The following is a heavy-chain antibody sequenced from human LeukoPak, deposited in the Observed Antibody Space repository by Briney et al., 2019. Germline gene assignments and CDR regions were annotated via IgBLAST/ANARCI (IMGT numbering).Heavy chain of an antibody. CDR1: GFTFSSYG. V-gene: IGHV3-23*01. Sequence: GGSLRLSCAASGFTFSSYGMSWVRQAPGKGLEWVSAISGSGGSTYYADSVKGRFIISRDNSKNTLYLQMNSLRAEDTAVYYCARGPSGYHNTGGQGTLVTVSS. CDR3: ARGPSGYHNT. CDR2: ISGSGGST. J-gene: IGHJ4*02. D-gene: IGHD5-12*01.